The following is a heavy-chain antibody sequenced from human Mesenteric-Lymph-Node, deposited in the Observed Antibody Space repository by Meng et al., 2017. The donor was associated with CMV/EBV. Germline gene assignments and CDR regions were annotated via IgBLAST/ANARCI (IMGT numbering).Heavy chain of an antibody. CDR3: ARGPVHPFDY. J-gene: IGHJ4*02. CDR2: ISGSSSYR. D-gene: IGHD1-1*01. V-gene: IGHV3-21*06. Sequence: GGSLRLSCGASGFTFSSYNINWVRQAPGKGLEWVSSISGSSSYRYYADSVKGRFTISSDNAKNSVYLQMNSLRAEDTAVYYCARGPVHPFDYWGQGTLVTVSS. CDR1: GFTFSSYN.